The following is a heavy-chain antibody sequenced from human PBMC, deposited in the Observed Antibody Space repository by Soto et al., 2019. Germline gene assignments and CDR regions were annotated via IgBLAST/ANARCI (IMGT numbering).Heavy chain of an antibody. CDR1: GFTFNNYG. Sequence: VQLVESGGGVVQPGRSLRLSCAASGFTFNNYGMHWVRQAPGKGLEWVAVIWNDGNGYYYANSVKGRFTISRDNSKNTLYLQMSSLRAGDTAVYYCARRQISPPTRGAASARGGMDVWGQGTTVTVSS. D-gene: IGHD6-13*01. V-gene: IGHV3-33*01. CDR2: IWNDGNGY. CDR3: ARRQISPPTRGAASARGGMDV. J-gene: IGHJ6*02.